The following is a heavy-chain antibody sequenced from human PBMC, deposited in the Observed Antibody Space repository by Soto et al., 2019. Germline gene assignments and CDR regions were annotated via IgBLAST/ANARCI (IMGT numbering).Heavy chain of an antibody. CDR1: GLTFSSYA. CDR2: ISASGGST. J-gene: IGHJ4*02. V-gene: IGHV3-23*01. Sequence: GGSLRLSCAASGLTFSSYAMNWVRQGPGKGLEWVSTISASGGSTYYADSVKGRFTISRDNSKNTLYLQMNSLRAEVTALYYCASIYDFWSGHYTVDSWGRGTLVTVSS. D-gene: IGHD3-3*01. CDR3: ASIYDFWSGHYTVDS.